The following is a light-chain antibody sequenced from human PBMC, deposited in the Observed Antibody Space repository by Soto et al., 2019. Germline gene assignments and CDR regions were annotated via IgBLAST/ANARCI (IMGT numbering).Light chain of an antibody. V-gene: IGKV1-39*01. CDR1: RTISKY. J-gene: IGKJ2*01. CDR2: AAS. CDR3: QQSYSTPDT. Sequence: DIQMTQSPSSLSASVGDRVTITCRSSRTISKYFNWYQQQPGKPPKLLIYAASTLQSGVPSRFSGSGNGTDFTLTISNLQPEDFATYYCQQSYSTPDTFGQGTKVDIK.